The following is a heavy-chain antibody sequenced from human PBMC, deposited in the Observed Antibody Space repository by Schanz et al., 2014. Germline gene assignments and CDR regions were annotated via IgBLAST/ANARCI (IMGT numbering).Heavy chain of an antibody. CDR3: AKARRKSNCSGGRCFHYSYYGMDV. V-gene: IGHV3-23*01. CDR2: ISASGGST. CDR1: GFTFSSYA. D-gene: IGHD2-15*01. J-gene: IGHJ6*02. Sequence: EGQLLESGGGLIQPGGSLRLSCAASGFTFSSYAMSWVRQAPGKGLEWVSTISASGGSTYYADSVKGRFTISRDNSKNILYLQMNSLRAEDTAVYYCAKARRKSNCSGGRCFHYSYYGMDVGGQGTTVTVSS.